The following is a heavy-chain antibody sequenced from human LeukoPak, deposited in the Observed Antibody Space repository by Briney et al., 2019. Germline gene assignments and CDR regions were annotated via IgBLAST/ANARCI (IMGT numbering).Heavy chain of an antibody. CDR2: ISSSGSTI. D-gene: IGHD5-18*01. CDR3: ARSSYVDTAMVPYYFDY. J-gene: IGHJ4*02. CDR1: GFTFSSYE. V-gene: IGHV3-48*03. Sequence: GGSLRLSCAASGFTFSSYEMNWVRQAPGKGLEWVSYISSSGSTIYYADSVKGRFTISRDNAKNSLYLQMNSLRAEDTAVYYCARSSYVDTAMVPYYFDYWGQGTLVTVSS.